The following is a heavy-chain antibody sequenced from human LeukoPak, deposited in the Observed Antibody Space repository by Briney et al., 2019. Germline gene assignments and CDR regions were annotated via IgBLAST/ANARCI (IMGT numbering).Heavy chain of an antibody. CDR2: INPKSGGT. CDR3: AREGIEWLRGAFDI. J-gene: IGHJ3*02. CDR1: GYTFTGYY. D-gene: IGHD3-3*01. Sequence: ASVKVSCKASGYTFTGYYLHWVRQAPGQGLEWMGWINPKSGGTNYAQKFQGRVTMTRDTSTSTVYMELSSLRSEDTAVYYCAREGIEWLRGAFDIWGQGTMVTVSS. V-gene: IGHV1-2*02.